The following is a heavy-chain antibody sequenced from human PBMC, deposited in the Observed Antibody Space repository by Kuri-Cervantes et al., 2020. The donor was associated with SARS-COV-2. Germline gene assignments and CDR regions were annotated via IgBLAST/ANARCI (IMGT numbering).Heavy chain of an antibody. CDR1: GDSITTYY. Sequence: GSLRLSCSFSGDSITTYYWSWIRQPPGKGLEWIGYIYYSGSTNYNPSLKSRVTISVDTSKNQFSLKLSSVTAADTAVYYCARLGWYYYYGMDVWGQGTTVTVSS. V-gene: IGHV4-59*08. J-gene: IGHJ6*02. CDR3: ARLGWYYYYGMDV. CDR2: IYYSGST.